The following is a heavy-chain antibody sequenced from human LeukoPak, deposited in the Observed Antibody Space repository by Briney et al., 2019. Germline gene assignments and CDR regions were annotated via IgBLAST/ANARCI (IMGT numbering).Heavy chain of an antibody. V-gene: IGHV6-1*01. CDR1: GDSVSSNSAA. CDR2: TYYRSKWYD. Sequence: HTLSLTCAISGDSVSSNSAAWNWIRQSPSRGLEWLGRTYYRSKWYDAYAESVKGRITIKPDTSRNQFSLQLDSVTPEDTAVYYCARGHVGYIDSWGQGTLVTVCS. CDR3: ARGHVGYIDS. J-gene: IGHJ4*02. D-gene: IGHD2-2*02.